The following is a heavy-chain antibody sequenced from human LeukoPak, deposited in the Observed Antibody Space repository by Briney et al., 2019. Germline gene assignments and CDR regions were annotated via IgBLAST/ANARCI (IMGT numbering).Heavy chain of an antibody. Sequence: GGSLRLSCAASGFTFSSYWMSWVRQAPGKGLEWVANIKQDGSEEYYVDSVKGRFTVSRDNAKNSLYLQMNSLRAEDTAVYYCARTHWIQLWYEIPTDYWGQGTLVTVSS. J-gene: IGHJ4*02. CDR3: ARTHWIQLWYEIPTDY. V-gene: IGHV3-7*01. CDR2: IKQDGSEE. CDR1: GFTFSSYW. D-gene: IGHD5-18*01.